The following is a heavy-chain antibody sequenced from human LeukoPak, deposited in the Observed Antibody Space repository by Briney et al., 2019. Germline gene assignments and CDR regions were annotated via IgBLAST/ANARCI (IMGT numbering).Heavy chain of an antibody. D-gene: IGHD1-26*01. CDR1: GYTFTVYY. Sequence: ASVKVSCKASGYTFTVYYLHWVRQAPGQGLEWMGWISPNSGETNSAQKFQGRVTMSRDTSISTAYMEPSRLTSDDTAVYYCARAPGAGTYLGYWGQGTLVTVSS. V-gene: IGHV1-2*02. J-gene: IGHJ4*02. CDR3: ARAPGAGTYLGY. CDR2: ISPNSGET.